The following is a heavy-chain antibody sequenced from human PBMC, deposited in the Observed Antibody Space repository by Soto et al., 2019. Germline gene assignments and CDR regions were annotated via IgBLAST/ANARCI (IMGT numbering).Heavy chain of an antibody. V-gene: IGHV3-23*01. D-gene: IGHD3-10*01. CDR1: GFTFSSYA. J-gene: IGHJ6*02. Sequence: GGSLRLSCAASGFTFSSYAMSWVRQAPGKGLEWVSAISGSGGSTYYADSVKGRFTISRDNSKNTLYLQMNSLRAEDTAVYYCAKLLWFGELSDYYYYGMDVWGQGTTVTVSS. CDR3: AKLLWFGELSDYYYYGMDV. CDR2: ISGSGGST.